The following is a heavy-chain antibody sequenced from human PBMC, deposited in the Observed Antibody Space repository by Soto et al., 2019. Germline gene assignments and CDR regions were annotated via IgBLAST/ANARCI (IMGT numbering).Heavy chain of an antibody. V-gene: IGHV4-31*03. CDR2: IYYSGST. CDR1: GGSISSGGYY. Sequence: KASETLSLTCTVSGGSISSGGYYWSWIRQHPGKGLEWIGYIYYSGSTYYNPSLKSRVTISVDTSKNQFSLKLSSVTAADTAVYYCARSTSPRAYDYVWGSYRYTDYWGQGTLVTVSS. D-gene: IGHD3-16*02. CDR3: ARSTSPRAYDYVWGSYRYTDY. J-gene: IGHJ4*02.